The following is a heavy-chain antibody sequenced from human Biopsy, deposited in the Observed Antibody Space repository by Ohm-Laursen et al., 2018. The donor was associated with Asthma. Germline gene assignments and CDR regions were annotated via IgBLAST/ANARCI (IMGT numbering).Heavy chain of an antibody. J-gene: IGHJ4*02. D-gene: IGHD3-22*01. CDR3: VRHQYSSSWSTFDY. Sequence: SDTLSLTCTVSGGSITSSSYYWGWIRQPPGKGMEWIGSMYHSGSPYYHPSLKSRATISVDASKNQLSLKTSSVTAADTAVYFCVRHQYSSSWSTFDYWGQGALVTVSS. CDR1: GGSITSSSYY. CDR2: MYHSGSP. V-gene: IGHV4-39*01.